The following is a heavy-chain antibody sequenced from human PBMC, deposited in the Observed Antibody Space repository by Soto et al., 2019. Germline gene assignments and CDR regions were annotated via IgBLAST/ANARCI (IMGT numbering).Heavy chain of an antibody. CDR1: GYTFTRYD. D-gene: IGHD3-10*01. V-gene: IGHV1-18*01. J-gene: IGHJ5*02. Sequence: ASVKVSCKASGYTFTRYDINWVRQAPGQGLEWMGWISAYNGNRNYAQKLQGRVTMTTNTSTSTAYMELRSLRSDDTAVYYCARDLHGSGSYYHWGQGTLVTVSS. CDR3: ARDLHGSGSYYH. CDR2: ISAYNGNR.